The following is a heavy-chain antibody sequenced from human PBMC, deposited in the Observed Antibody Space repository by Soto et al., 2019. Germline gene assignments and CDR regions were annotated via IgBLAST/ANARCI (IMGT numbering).Heavy chain of an antibody. J-gene: IGHJ6*04. Sequence: DSVQVSCKASGYTFTCYYMHWVRQAPGQGLEWMGWINPNSGGTNYAQKFQGRVTMTRDTSISTAYMELSRLRSDDTAVYYCARVQVAMVRSDDYGRDVWGKGTTVTVSS. CDR1: GYTFTCYY. D-gene: IGHD2-21*01. V-gene: IGHV1-2*02. CDR3: ARVQVAMVRSDDYGRDV. CDR2: INPNSGGT.